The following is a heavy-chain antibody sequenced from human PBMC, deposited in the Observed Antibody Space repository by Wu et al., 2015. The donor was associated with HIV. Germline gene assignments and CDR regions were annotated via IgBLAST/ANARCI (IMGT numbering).Heavy chain of an antibody. V-gene: IGHV1-69*05. J-gene: IGHJ3*02. CDR2: IIPISATP. Sequence: QVQLVQSGAEVKKPGSSLKVSCRASGGTLSDYSFTWVRQAPGQGLEWMGGIIPISATPNYAQKFQGRVTITLDESTTTVYMELSSLRSEDTALYFCARGGTSTSYRNYAFDIWGQGTMVTVSS. CDR1: GGTLSDYS. D-gene: IGHD6-6*01. CDR3: ARGGTSTSYRNYAFDI.